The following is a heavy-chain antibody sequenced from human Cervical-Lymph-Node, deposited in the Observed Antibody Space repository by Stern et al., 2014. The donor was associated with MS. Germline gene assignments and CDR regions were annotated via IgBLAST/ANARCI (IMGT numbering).Heavy chain of an antibody. CDR1: GFTFSAYG. V-gene: IGHV3-30*18. CDR2: ISADGTLK. CDR3: AKGDNWRRLNP. Sequence: MQLGESGGGVVQPGRSLRLSCAASGFTFSAYGMHWVRQAPGKGLEWVAVISADGTLKFYGNSVKGRFSISTDTSKNTMFMQISSLRPEDTAVYYCAKGDNWRRLNPWGQGTLVTVSS. J-gene: IGHJ5*02. D-gene: IGHD1-20*01.